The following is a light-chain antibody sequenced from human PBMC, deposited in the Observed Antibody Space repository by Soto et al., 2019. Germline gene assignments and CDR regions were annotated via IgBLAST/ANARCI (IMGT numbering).Light chain of an antibody. CDR3: CSYAGSYTYV. J-gene: IGLJ1*01. Sequence: QYALTQPRSESGSPGQSVTISCTGTSSDVGGYNYVSWYQHHPGKAPKLMIYDVSERPSGVPDRFSGSKSGNTASLTISGLQAEDEADYYCCSYAGSYTYVFGTGTKLTVL. V-gene: IGLV2-11*01. CDR1: SSDVGGYNY. CDR2: DVS.